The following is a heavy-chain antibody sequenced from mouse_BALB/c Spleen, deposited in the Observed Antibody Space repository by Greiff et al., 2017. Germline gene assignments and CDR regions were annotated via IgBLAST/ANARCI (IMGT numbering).Heavy chain of an antibody. CDR2: IYPGNSDT. CDR3: TRRSGYDPEAMDY. D-gene: IGHD2-2*01. CDR1: GYSFTSYW. Sequence: EVQLQESGTVLARPGASVKMSCKASGYSFTSYWMHWVKQRPGQGLEWIGAIYPGNSDTSYNQKFKGKAKLTAVTSASTAYMELSSLTNEDSAVYYCTRRSGYDPEAMDYWGQGTSVTVSS. J-gene: IGHJ4*01. V-gene: IGHV1-5*01.